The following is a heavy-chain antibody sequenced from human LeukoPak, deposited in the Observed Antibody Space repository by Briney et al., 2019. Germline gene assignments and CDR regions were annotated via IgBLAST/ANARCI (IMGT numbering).Heavy chain of an antibody. D-gene: IGHD3-3*01. CDR2: ISGSGGST. CDR3: AKVGRITIFGVVADFDY. J-gene: IGHJ4*02. Sequence: GGSLRLSCAASGFTFSSYAMSWVRQAPGKGLEWVSAISGSGGSTYYADSVKGRFTISRDNSKNTLYLQMNSLRAEDTAVYYCAKVGRITIFGVVADFDYWGQGTLVTVSS. V-gene: IGHV3-23*01. CDR1: GFTFSSYA.